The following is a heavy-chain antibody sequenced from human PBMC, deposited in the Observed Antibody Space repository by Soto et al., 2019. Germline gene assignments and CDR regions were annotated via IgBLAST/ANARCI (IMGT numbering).Heavy chain of an antibody. CDR3: ARRTHNLEWGPYYGDTHKNWFAP. J-gene: IGHJ5*02. CDR2: IYYSGST. D-gene: IGHD3-3*01. CDR1: GGSISSGGYY. V-gene: IGHV4-31*03. Sequence: SETLSLTCTVSGGSISSGGYYWSWIRHHPGKGLEWIGYIYYSGSTYYNPSLKSRVTISVDTSKNQFSLKLSSVTAADTAVYYCARRTHNLEWGPYYGDTHKNWFAPWGQGTLVPVSS.